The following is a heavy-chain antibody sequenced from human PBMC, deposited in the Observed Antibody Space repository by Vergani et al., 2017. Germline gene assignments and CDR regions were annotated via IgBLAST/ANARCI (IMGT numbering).Heavy chain of an antibody. CDR1: GYTLTELS. Sequence: QLVQSGAEEQKPGASVKVSCKVSGYTLTELSMHWVRQAPGKGLEWMGGFDPEDGETIYAQEFQGRVTMTEDTSTDTAYMELSILRSEDTAVYYCATVSYPFAGGRNFDYWGQGTLVTVSS. J-gene: IGHJ4*02. D-gene: IGHD3-16*01. CDR2: FDPEDGET. CDR3: ATVSYPFAGGRNFDY. V-gene: IGHV1-24*01.